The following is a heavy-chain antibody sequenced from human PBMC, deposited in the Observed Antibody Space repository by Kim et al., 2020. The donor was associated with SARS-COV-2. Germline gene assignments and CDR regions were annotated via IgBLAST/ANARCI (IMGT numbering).Heavy chain of an antibody. J-gene: IGHJ5*02. V-gene: IGHV4-31*02. D-gene: IGHD2-15*01. Sequence: PSRKSRDTLSVATSKNQFSLKLSSVTAADTAVYYCARGKSGGSPLGWFDPWGQGTLVTVSS. CDR3: ARGKSGGSPLGWFDP.